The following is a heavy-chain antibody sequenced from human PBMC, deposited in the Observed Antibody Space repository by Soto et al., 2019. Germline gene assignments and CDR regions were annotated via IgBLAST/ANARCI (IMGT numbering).Heavy chain of an antibody. CDR3: ARVSGSGGYSIVDY. Sequence: PSETLSLTCTVSGGSISRCDYYWSWIRQPPGKGLEWIGYIYYSGSTYYNPSLKSRVTISVDTSKNQFSLKLSSVTAADTAVYYCARVSGSGGYSIVDYWGQGTLVTVSS. V-gene: IGHV4-30-4*01. CDR1: GGSISRCDYY. D-gene: IGHD3-10*01. J-gene: IGHJ4*02. CDR2: IYYSGST.